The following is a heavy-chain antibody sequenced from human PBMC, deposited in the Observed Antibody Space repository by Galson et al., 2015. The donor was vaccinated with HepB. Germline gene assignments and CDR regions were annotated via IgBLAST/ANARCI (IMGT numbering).Heavy chain of an antibody. V-gene: IGHV1-3*01. CDR3: ARGGESGYSGYDVFDF. Sequence: SVKVSCKASGYTFTSSAVHWVRQAPGQGLEWMGWINAGNGNTRYSQKFQGRVTITRDTSASTAYMELSSLRSEDTTVYYCARGGESGYSGYDVFDFWGQGTLVTVSS. CDR1: GYTFTSSA. D-gene: IGHD5-12*01. CDR2: INAGNGNT. J-gene: IGHJ4*02.